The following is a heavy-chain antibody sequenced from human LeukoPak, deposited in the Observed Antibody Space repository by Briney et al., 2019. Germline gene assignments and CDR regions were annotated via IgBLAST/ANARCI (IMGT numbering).Heavy chain of an antibody. CDR3: ARHWIETTKTYSYWFDP. J-gene: IGHJ5*02. D-gene: IGHD1-1*01. V-gene: IGHV4-4*09. CDR1: GDSINNHY. Sequence: SETLSLTCTVSGDSINNHYWSWIRQPPGKGLESIRFIYTRGSTNYNPSLKSRVTMSGDTSKNQVSLTLNYVTAADTAVYYCARHWIETTKTYSYWFDPWGQGALVTVSS. CDR2: IYTRGST.